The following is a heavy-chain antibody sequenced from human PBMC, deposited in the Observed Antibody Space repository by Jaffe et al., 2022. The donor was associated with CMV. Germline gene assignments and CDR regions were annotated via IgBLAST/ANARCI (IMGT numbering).Heavy chain of an antibody. V-gene: IGHV1-2*02. CDR2: INPNSGGT. CDR1: GYTFTGYY. J-gene: IGHJ4*02. Sequence: QVQLVQSGAEVKKPGASVKVSCKASGYTFTGYYMHWVRQAPGQGLEWMGWINPNSGGTNYAQKFQGRVTMTRDTSISTAYMELSRLRSDDTAVYYCARGPWIQLWVVAYYFDYWGQGTLVTVSS. CDR3: ARGPWIQLWVVAYYFDY. D-gene: IGHD5-18*01.